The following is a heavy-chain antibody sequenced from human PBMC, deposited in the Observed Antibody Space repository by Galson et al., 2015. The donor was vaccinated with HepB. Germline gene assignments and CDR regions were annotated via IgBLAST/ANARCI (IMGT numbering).Heavy chain of an antibody. Sequence: SLRLSCAASGFTFSNAWMSWVRQAPGKGLEWVGRIKSKTDGGTTDYAAPVKGRFTISRDDSKNTLYLQMNSLKTEDTAVYYCTTEFYYSGSYFYYYGMDVWGQGTTVTVSS. J-gene: IGHJ6*02. CDR1: GFTFSNAW. V-gene: IGHV3-15*01. CDR2: IKSKTDGGTT. D-gene: IGHD1-26*01. CDR3: TTEFYYSGSYFYYYGMDV.